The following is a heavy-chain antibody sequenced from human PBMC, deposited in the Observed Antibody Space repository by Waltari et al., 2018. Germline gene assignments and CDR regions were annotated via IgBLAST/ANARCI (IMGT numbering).Heavy chain of an antibody. CDR2: ISNNERNI. Sequence: QVQLVESGGGVVQPGRSLRLSCAASEFTFSSYAMHWVRQAPGKGLEWVAVISNNERNIYYVDSVKGRFTISRDNSKKMLYLQMNSLRAEDTAVYYCARDYCDRTNCHGMDVWGRGTTVTVSS. V-gene: IGHV3-30*04. J-gene: IGHJ6*02. D-gene: IGHD3-22*01. CDR3: ARDYCDRTNCHGMDV. CDR1: EFTFSSYA.